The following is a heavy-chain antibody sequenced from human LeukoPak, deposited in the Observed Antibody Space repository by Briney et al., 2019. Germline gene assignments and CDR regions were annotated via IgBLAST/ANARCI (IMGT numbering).Heavy chain of an antibody. V-gene: IGHV4-39*07. Sequence: SETLSLTCTVSGGSISSSSYYWGWIRQPPGKGLEWIGRPHTSGSTHYNPSLKSRVTMSVDTSKNQFSLKLSSVTAADTAVYYCARGDKQLLFERRKGGFDPWGQGTLVTVSS. CDR1: GGSISSSSYY. CDR2: PHTSGST. CDR3: ARGDKQLLFERRKGGFDP. D-gene: IGHD2-2*01. J-gene: IGHJ5*02.